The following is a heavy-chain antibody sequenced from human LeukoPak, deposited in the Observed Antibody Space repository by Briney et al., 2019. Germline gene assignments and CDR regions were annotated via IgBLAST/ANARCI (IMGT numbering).Heavy chain of an antibody. CDR3: AKEEAGYCSRGSCYSLNY. J-gene: IGHJ4*02. CDR2: TSSDGSNK. D-gene: IGHD2-15*01. V-gene: IGHV3-30*18. CDR1: GFTLSGYG. Sequence: GGSLRLSCAASGFTLSGYGMHWVRQAPGKGLEWVAVTSSDGSNKNYADSVKGRFTISRDNSKNTLFLQMNGLRAEDTAVYYCAKEEAGYCSRGSCYSLNYWGQGTLVTVSS.